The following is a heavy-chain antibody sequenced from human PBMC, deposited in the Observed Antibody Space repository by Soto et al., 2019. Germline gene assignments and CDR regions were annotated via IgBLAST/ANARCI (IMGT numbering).Heavy chain of an antibody. V-gene: IGHV1-18*01. CDR3: ARKRITIFGVVIDALGFDP. D-gene: IGHD3-3*01. CDR1: GYTLTSYG. J-gene: IGHJ5*02. CDR2: ISAYNGNT. Sequence: GASVKVSCKASGYTLTSYGISWVRQAPGQGLEWMGWISAYNGNTIYAQKLQGRVTMTTDTSTSTAYMELRSLRSDDTAVYYCARKRITIFGVVIDALGFDPWGQGTLVTVSS.